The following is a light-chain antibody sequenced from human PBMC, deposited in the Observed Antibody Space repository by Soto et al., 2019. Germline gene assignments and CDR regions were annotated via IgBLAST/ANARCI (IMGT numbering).Light chain of an antibody. J-gene: IGLJ2*01. V-gene: IGLV1-40*01. CDR2: GNI. CDR1: SSNIGAGYD. CDR3: QSFDNSLSGDVL. Sequence: QPVLTQPPSVSGAPGQRVTISCTGSSSNIGAGYDVHWYQQLPGTAPRLLIYGNINRPSGVPDRFSGSKSGTSASLAITGLQAEDEADYYCQSFDNSLSGDVLFGGGTQLTVL.